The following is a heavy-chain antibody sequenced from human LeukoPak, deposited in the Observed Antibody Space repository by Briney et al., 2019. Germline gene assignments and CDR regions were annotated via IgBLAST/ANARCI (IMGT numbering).Heavy chain of an antibody. CDR2: INPNSGGT. J-gene: IGHJ4*02. D-gene: IGHD2-15*01. CDR1: GYTFTGYY. Sequence: ASVKVSCKASGYTFTGYYMHWVRQAPGQGLEWMGWINPNSGGTNYAQKFQGRVTMTRDTSISTAYMELSRLRSDDTAVYYCARVYPRYCSGGSCYSGILGYWGQGTLVTVSS. CDR3: ARVYPRYCSGGSCYSGILGY. V-gene: IGHV1-2*02.